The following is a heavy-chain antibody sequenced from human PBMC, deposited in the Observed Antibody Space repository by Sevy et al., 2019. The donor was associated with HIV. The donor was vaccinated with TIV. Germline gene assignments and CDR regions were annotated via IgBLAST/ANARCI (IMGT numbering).Heavy chain of an antibody. J-gene: IGHJ4*02. D-gene: IGHD3-16*01. Sequence: GWSLRLSCAASGFTFSSYAMSWVRQAPGKGLEWVSAISGSGGSTYYADSVKGRFTISRDNSKNTLYLQMNSLRAEDTAVYYCAKSDAMITFVGVRYWGQGTLVTVSS. CDR1: GFTFSSYA. CDR2: ISGSGGST. V-gene: IGHV3-23*01. CDR3: AKSDAMITFVGVRY.